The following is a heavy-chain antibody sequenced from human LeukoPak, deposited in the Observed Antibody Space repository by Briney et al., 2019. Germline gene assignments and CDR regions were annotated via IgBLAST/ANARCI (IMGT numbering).Heavy chain of an antibody. V-gene: IGHV3-23*01. CDR2: ISGSGGST. Sequence: GGSLRLSCAASGSGFIFSNYGMSWVRQAPGKGLEWVSAISGSGGSTYYADSVKGRFTISRDNSKNTLYLQMNTLRAEDTAVYYCAKGGYYYYMDVWGEGTTVTISS. CDR1: GSGFIFSNYG. CDR3: AKGGYYYYMDV. J-gene: IGHJ6*03.